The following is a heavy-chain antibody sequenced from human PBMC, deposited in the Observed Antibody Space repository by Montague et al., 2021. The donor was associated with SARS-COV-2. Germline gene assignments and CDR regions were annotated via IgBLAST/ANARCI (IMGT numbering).Heavy chain of an antibody. V-gene: IGHV4-34*01. D-gene: IGHD4-23*01. J-gene: IGHJ4*02. Sequence: SETLSLTCAVYGGSFSGYYWTWIRQSPGKGLEWIAEINHSGTTNYNFNPSLRSRVTISVDTSKSQFSLKLSSVTAADTGVYYCARWDPQTLTLIGLRGKSASDYWGQGTLATASS. CDR3: ARWDPQTLTLIGLRGKSASDY. CDR2: INHSGTT. CDR1: GGSFSGYY.